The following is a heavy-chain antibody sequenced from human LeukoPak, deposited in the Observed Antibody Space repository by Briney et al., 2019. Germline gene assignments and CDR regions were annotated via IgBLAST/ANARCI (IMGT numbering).Heavy chain of an antibody. CDR1: GGSISSYY. J-gene: IGHJ4*02. D-gene: IGHD3-22*01. CDR3: ARDYYDSSGYQSGFDY. Sequence: SETLSLTCTVSGGSISSYYWSWIRQPAGKGLEWIGRIYTSGSTNYNPSLKSRVTMSADTSKNQFSLKLSSVTAADTAVYYCARDYYDSSGYQSGFDYWGQGTLVTVSS. CDR2: IYTSGST. V-gene: IGHV4-4*07.